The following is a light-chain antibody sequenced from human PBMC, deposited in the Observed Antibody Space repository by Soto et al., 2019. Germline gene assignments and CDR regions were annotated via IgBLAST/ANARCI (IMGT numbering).Light chain of an antibody. Sequence: QSVLTQPASVSGSPGQSITISCTGNSSDVGGYKYVSWYQQHPGKAPKLIIYDVSDRPSGISNRFSGSKSGNKASLTISGLQAEDEADYYCSSYTSSSTLFGTGTKVTVL. J-gene: IGLJ1*01. CDR2: DVS. CDR3: SSYTSSSTL. V-gene: IGLV2-14*01. CDR1: SSDVGGYKY.